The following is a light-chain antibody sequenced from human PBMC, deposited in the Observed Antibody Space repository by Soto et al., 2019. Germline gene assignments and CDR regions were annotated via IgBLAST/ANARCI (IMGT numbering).Light chain of an antibody. CDR1: QSVSSN. J-gene: IGKJ4*01. V-gene: IGKV3-15*01. CDR2: GAS. CDR3: QQYNNWLSPAI. Sequence: EIVMTQSPATLSVSPGERATLSCRASQSVSSNLAWYQQKPGQAPRLLIYGASTRATGIPARFSGSGSGTEFTLTISSLQSEDFAVYYCQQYNNWLSPAIFGGGPKVDIK.